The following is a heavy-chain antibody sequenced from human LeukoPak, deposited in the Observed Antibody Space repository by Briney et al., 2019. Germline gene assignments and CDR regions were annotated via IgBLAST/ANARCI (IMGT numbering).Heavy chain of an antibody. CDR3: ARGSGRYNWFDP. J-gene: IGHJ5*02. CDR2: ISYDGSNK. CDR1: GFTFSSYA. V-gene: IGHV3-30*01. Sequence: GGSLRLSCAASGFTFSSYAMHWVRQAPGKGLEWVAVISYDGSNKYYADSVKGRFTISRDNSKNRLYLQMNSLRAEDTAVYYCARGSGRYNWFDPWGQGTLVTVSS.